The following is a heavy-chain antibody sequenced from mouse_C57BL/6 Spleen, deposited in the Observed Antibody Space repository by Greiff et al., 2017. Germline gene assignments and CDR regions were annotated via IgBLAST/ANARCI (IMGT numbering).Heavy chain of an antibody. CDR3: ERRGITTVGGFAY. Sequence: EVKLVESGGGLVKPGGSLKLSCAASGFTFSDYGMHWVRQAPGKGLAWVAYISSGSSTITYADTVKGRFTLSRDNAKNTLFLQMTSLRSEDTAMYYCERRGITTVGGFAYWGQGTLVTVSA. D-gene: IGHD1-1*01. CDR1: GFTFSDYG. V-gene: IGHV5-17*01. CDR2: ISSGSSTI. J-gene: IGHJ3*01.